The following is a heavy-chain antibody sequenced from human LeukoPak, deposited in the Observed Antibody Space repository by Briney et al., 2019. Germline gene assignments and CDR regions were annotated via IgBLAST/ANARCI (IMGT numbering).Heavy chain of an antibody. V-gene: IGHV4-28*03. Sequence: PSDTLSLTCAVSGYSISSSNWWGWIRQPPGKGLEWIGYIYYGGSTYYNPSLKSRVTMSVDTSKNQVSLKLSSVTAADTAVYYCARGGDPAAYDYWGQGTLVTVSS. CDR3: ARGGDPAAYDY. CDR1: GYSISSSNW. D-gene: IGHD2-2*01. CDR2: IYYGGST. J-gene: IGHJ4*02.